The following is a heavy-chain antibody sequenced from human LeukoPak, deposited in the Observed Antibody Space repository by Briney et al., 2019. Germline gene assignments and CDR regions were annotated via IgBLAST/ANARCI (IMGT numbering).Heavy chain of an antibody. D-gene: IGHD5-18*01. V-gene: IGHV7-4-1*02. Sequence: GASVKVSCKTSGYTFSSYTIIWVRQAPGQGLEWMGWINTNTGNPTYAQGFTGRYVFSLDTSVSTAYLHISGLTADDTDVYFCGRDPRLGIRGYTYGYTDYWGQGTPVTVSS. CDR2: INTNTGNP. CDR3: GRDPRLGIRGYTYGYTDY. CDR1: GYTFSSYT. J-gene: IGHJ4*02.